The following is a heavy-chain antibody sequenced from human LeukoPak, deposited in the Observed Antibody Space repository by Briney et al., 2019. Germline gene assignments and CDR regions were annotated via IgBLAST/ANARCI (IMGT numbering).Heavy chain of an antibody. Sequence: PAETLSLTCTVSGGSISNYYWSWIRQSPGKGLEWIGYIYYSGSTNYNPSLKSRVTISVDTSNNQFSLKSTSVTAADTAVYYCARVSSDWFEDYWGQGTLVTVSS. CDR3: ARVSSDWFEDY. CDR2: IYYSGST. CDR1: GGSISNYY. V-gene: IGHV4-59*01. D-gene: IGHD3-9*01. J-gene: IGHJ4*02.